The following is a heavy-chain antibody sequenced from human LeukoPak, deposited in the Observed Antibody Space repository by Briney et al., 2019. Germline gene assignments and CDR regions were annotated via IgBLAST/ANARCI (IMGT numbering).Heavy chain of an antibody. D-gene: IGHD1-26*01. CDR2: INPTGGST. CDR3: ARDNSVGDNAWWFDP. Sequence: ASVKVSCKASGYTFTSYYMHWVRQAPGQGLEWMGLINPTGGSTGYAQKFQGRVTMTSDMSTSTDYMDLSSLRSEDTGIYYCARDNSVGDNAWWFDPWGQGTLVTVSS. J-gene: IGHJ5*02. CDR1: GYTFTSYY. V-gene: IGHV1-46*01.